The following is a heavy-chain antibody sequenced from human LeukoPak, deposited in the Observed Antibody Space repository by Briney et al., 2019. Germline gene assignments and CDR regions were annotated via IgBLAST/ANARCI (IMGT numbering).Heavy chain of an antibody. J-gene: IGHJ1*01. CDR2: IYHSGST. V-gene: IGHV4-61*08. Sequence: SETLSLTCTVSGGSIISSDYHWGWVRQPPGKGLEWIGYIYHSGSTNYNPSLQSRVTISVDTSKNQFSLNLNSVTAADTAVYYCARGGAARLHFQNWGQGTLVTVSS. D-gene: IGHD6-6*01. CDR3: ARGGAARLHFQN. CDR1: GGSIISSDYH.